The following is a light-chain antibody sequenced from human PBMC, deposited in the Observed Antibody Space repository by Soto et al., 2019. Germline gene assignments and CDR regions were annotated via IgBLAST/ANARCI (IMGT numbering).Light chain of an antibody. CDR1: ENIYTN. J-gene: IGKJ5*01. CDR3: QQYYNWPRT. CDR2: GAS. V-gene: IGKV3-15*01. Sequence: EIVMTQSAATLSLSPGERATLSFMASENIYTNLAWYQQKPGQAPRLLFYGASTRATGLPARFSGTGSGTEFTLTINSLQAEDSAVYYCQQYYNWPRTFGQGTRLEIK.